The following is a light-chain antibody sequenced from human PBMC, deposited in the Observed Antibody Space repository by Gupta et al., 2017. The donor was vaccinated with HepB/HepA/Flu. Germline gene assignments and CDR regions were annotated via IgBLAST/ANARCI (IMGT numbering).Light chain of an antibody. CDR3: SSSKSRRTRVV. J-gene: IGLJ2*01. CDR1: SSDVGGYNY. V-gene: IGLV2-14*01. CDR2: EVS. Sequence: QSALTQPASVSGSPGQSITISCTGTSSDVGGYNYVSWYQQHPGKAPKLMMYEVSNRPSGVPNRFSGSKSGKTDSLTIYGLQAEDEAEYYCSSSKSRRTRVVFGGGTKLTVL.